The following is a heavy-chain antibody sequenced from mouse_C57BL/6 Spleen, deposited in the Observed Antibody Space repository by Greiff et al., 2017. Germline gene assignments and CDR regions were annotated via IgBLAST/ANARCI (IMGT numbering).Heavy chain of an antibody. CDR3: ARRGGSSFDY. D-gene: IGHD1-1*01. CDR1: GYTFTSYW. V-gene: IGHV1-59*01. CDR2: IDPSDSYT. J-gene: IGHJ2*01. Sequence: QVQLQQPGAELVRPGTSVKLSCKASGYTFTSYWMHWVKQRPGQGLEWIGVIDPSDSYTNYNHKFKGKATLTVDTSSSTAYMQLSSLTSEDSAVYYCARRGGSSFDYWGQGTTRTVSS.